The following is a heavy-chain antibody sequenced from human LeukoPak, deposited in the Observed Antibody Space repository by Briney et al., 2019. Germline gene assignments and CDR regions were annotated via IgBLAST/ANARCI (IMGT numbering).Heavy chain of an antibody. CDR1: GFTFGDYA. D-gene: IGHD1-7*01. V-gene: IGHV3-49*04. J-gene: IGHJ6*02. Sequence: PGGSLRLSCTASGFTFGDYAMSWVRQAPGKGLEWVGFIRSKAYGGTTEYAASVKGRFTISRDDSKCIAYLQMDSLKTEDTAVYYCTRWWKTGTFYGMDVWGQGTTVTVSS. CDR3: TRWWKTGTFYGMDV. CDR2: IRSKAYGGTT.